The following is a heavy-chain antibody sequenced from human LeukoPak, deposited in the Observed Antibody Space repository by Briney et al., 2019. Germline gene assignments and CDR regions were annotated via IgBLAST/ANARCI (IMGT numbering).Heavy chain of an antibody. Sequence: GSSVKVSCKASGYTSTSYGISWVRQAPGQGLEWMGWISAYNGNTNYAQKLQGRVTMTTDTSTSTAYMELRSLRSDDTAVYYCAVHSSSWYADWGQGTLVTVSS. D-gene: IGHD6-13*01. CDR1: GYTSTSYG. CDR3: AVHSSSWYAD. CDR2: ISAYNGNT. V-gene: IGHV1-18*01. J-gene: IGHJ4*02.